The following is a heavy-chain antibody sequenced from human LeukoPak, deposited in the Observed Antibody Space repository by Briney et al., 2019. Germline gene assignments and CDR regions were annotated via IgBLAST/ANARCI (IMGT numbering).Heavy chain of an antibody. J-gene: IGHJ4*02. V-gene: IGHV3-23*01. D-gene: IGHD2-15*01. CDR3: AKQLGYCSDGSCYFPY. Sequence: PGGSLRLSCAASGFTFRSSAMSWVRQAPGKGLEWVSAISNNGGYTYYADSVQGRFTISRDNSKSTLCLQMNSLRAEDTAVYYCAKQLGYCSDGSCYFPYWGQGTLVTVSS. CDR1: GFTFRSSA. CDR2: ISNNGGYT.